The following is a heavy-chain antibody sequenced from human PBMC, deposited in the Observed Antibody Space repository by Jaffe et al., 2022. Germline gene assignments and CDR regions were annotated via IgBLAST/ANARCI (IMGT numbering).Heavy chain of an antibody. CDR2: INAGNGNT. V-gene: IGHV1-3*01. J-gene: IGHJ4*02. CDR1: GYTFTSYA. Sequence: QVQLVQSGAEVKKPGASVKVSCKASGYTFTSYAMHWVRQAPGQRLEWMGWINAGNGNTKYSQKFQGRVTITRDTSASTAYMELSSLRSEDTAVYYCAREGILYMVQGAADYWGQGTLVTVSS. CDR3: AREGILYMVQGAADY. D-gene: IGHD3-10*01.